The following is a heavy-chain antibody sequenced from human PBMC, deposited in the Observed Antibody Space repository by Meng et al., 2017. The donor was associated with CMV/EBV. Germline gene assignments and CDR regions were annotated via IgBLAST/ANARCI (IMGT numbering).Heavy chain of an antibody. CDR1: GFTFSSYW. CDR2: IKQDGSEK. CDR3: ARDDIVVVPAARKVYYYYGMDV. Sequence: GESLKISCAASGFTFSSYWMSWVRQAPGKGLEWVANIKQDGSEKYYVDSVKGRFTISRDNAKNSLYLQMNSLRAEDTAVYYCARDDIVVVPAARKVYYYYGMDVWGQGTTVTVSS. D-gene: IGHD2-2*01. V-gene: IGHV3-7*01. J-gene: IGHJ6*02.